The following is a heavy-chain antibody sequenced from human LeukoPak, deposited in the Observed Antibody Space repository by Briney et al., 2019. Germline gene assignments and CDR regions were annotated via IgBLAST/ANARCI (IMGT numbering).Heavy chain of an antibody. CDR1: GFTFSSYS. V-gene: IGHV3-48*02. CDR2: ISSSSSTI. CDR3: ARADYGDPFDY. J-gene: IGHJ4*02. Sequence: GGSLRLSCAATGFTFSSYSMNWVRQAPGKGLEWVSYISSSSSTIYYADSVKGRFTISRDNAKNSLYLQINSLRNEDTAVYYCARADYGDPFDYWGQGTLVTVSS. D-gene: IGHD4-17*01.